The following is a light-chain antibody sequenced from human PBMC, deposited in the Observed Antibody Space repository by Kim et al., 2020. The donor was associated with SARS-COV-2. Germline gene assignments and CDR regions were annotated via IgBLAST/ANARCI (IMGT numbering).Light chain of an antibody. V-gene: IGKV3D-20*01. CDR3: HQHAYAPLT. CDR1: QDITNNY. J-gene: IGKJ4*01. Sequence: EIVLTQSPATLSLSPGERATLSCGASQDITNNYLPWYQQKPGLAPRLVIYNAFNRATGIPDRFSGSGSGTDFTLTISRLEPEDFAVYYCHQHAYAPLTFGGGTKVDIK. CDR2: NAF.